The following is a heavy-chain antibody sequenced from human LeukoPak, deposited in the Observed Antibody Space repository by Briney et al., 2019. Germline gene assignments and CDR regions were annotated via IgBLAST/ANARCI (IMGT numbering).Heavy chain of an antibody. CDR1: GGSISSYY. V-gene: IGHV4-59*01. Sequence: SETLSLTCTVSGGSISSYYWSWIRQPPGKGLEWIGSIYYSGSTYYNPSLKSRVTISVDTSRNQFSLKLSSVTAADTAVYYCARGEATMDYWGQGTLVTVSS. D-gene: IGHD1-26*01. CDR2: IYYSGST. J-gene: IGHJ4*02. CDR3: ARGEATMDY.